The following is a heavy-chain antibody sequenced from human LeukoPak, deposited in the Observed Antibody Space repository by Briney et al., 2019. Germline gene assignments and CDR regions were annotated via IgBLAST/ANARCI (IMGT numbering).Heavy chain of an antibody. D-gene: IGHD5-18*01. CDR2: ISASSNFI. CDR1: GFTFSTHS. Sequence: GGSLRLSCAASGFTFSTHSMYWVRQAPGKGLEWVSSISASSNFIHYAESVRGRFTISRDNAKNSLYLQMNSLGAQDTAVYYCARDDDKRGYSYGYIDYWGQGTLVTVSS. CDR3: ARDDDKRGYSYGYIDY. V-gene: IGHV3-21*01. J-gene: IGHJ4*02.